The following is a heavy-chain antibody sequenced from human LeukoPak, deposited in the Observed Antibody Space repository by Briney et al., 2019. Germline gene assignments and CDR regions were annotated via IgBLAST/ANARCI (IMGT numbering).Heavy chain of an antibody. CDR3: AREGEYSSSWNDAFDI. J-gene: IGHJ3*02. CDR2: IKQDGSEK. V-gene: IGHV3-7*01. CDR1: GFTFSSYW. Sequence: PGGSLRLSCAASGFTFSSYWMSWVRQAPGKGLEWVANIKQDGSEKYYVDSVKGRFTISRDNSKNTLYLQMNSLRVEDTAVYYCAREGEYSSSWNDAFDIWGQGTVATVSS. D-gene: IGHD6-13*01.